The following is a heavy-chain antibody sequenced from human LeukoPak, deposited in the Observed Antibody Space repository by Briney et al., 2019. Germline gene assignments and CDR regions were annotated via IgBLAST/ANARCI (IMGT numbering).Heavy chain of an antibody. CDR3: ARRGLYSKEKGPFGY. CDR1: GYTFTSYG. Sequence: GASVKVSCKASGYTFTSYGISWVRQAPGQGLEWMGWISAYNGNTNYAQKLQGRVTMTTDTSTSTAYMELRSLRSDDTAVYYCARRGLYSKEKGPFGYWGQGTLVTVSS. D-gene: IGHD3-16*02. J-gene: IGHJ4*02. V-gene: IGHV1-18*01. CDR2: ISAYNGNT.